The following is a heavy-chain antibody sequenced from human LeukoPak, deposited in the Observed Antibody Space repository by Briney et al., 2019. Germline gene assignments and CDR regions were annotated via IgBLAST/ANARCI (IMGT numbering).Heavy chain of an antibody. V-gene: IGHV4-34*01. Sequence: PGGSLRLSCAASGFTFDDYDMSWVRQPPGKGLEWIGEIYHSGSTNYNPSLKSRVTISVDKSKNQFSLKLSSVTAADTAVYYCARASGWYLFDYWGQGTLVTVSS. CDR3: ARASGWYLFDY. CDR2: IYHSGST. D-gene: IGHD6-19*01. J-gene: IGHJ4*02. CDR1: GFTFDDYD.